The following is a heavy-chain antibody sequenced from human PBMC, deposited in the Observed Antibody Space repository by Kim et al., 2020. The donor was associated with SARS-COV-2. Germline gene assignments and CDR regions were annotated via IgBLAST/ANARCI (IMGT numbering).Heavy chain of an antibody. D-gene: IGHD5-12*01. CDR2: IYWDDDK. Sequence: SGPTLVNPTQTLTLTCTFSGFSLSTSGVGVGWIRQPPGKALEWLALIYWDDDKRYSPSLKSRLTITKDTSKNQVVLTMTNMDPVDTATYYCAHTGSIVKYSGYDQGKKPIFDYWGQGTLVTVSS. V-gene: IGHV2-5*02. J-gene: IGHJ4*02. CDR3: AHTGSIVKYSGYDQGKKPIFDY. CDR1: GFSLSTSGVG.